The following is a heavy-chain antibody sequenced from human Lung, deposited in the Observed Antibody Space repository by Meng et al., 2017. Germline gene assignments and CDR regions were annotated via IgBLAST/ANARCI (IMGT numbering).Heavy chain of an antibody. D-gene: IGHD6-19*01. V-gene: IGHV4-4*02. CDR3: ARRGLWLDPQNFDY. CDR2: IYHSRST. J-gene: IGHJ4*02. Sequence: LQGPDPGVGKPSWTLSLTCAVSGGSIRGSNWCSWVRQPPGKGLEWIGEIYHSRSTNNNPSLKSRITISVDKSKNQFSLKLSSVTAADTAVYYCARRGLWLDPQNFDYWGQGTLVTVSS. CDR1: GGSIRGSNW.